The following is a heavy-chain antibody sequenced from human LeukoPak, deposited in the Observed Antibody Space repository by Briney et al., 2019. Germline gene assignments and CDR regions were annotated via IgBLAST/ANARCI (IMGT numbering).Heavy chain of an antibody. D-gene: IGHD6-6*01. CDR3: ARDPYSSSSPGDY. CDR1: GGTFSSYA. V-gene: IGHV1-69*13. Sequence: ASVKVSCTASGGTFSSYAISWVRQAPGQGLEWMGGIIPIFGTANYAQKFQGRVTITADESASTAYMELSSLRSEDTAVYYCARDPYSSSSPGDYWGQGTLVTVSS. CDR2: IIPIFGTA. J-gene: IGHJ4*02.